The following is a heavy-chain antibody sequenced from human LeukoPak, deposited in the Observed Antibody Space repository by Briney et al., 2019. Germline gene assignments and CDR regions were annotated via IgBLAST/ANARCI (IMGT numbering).Heavy chain of an antibody. V-gene: IGHV3-30*18. CDR3: AKDNVAAAGRYFDY. J-gene: IGHJ4*02. CDR1: GFTFSNYG. D-gene: IGHD6-13*01. CDR2: ISYDGSNK. Sequence: GGSLRLSCAASGFTFSNYGMHWVHQAPGKGLEWVAFISYDGSNKYFADSVKGRFTISRDNSKNTLYLQMHSLRAEDTAVYYCAKDNVAAAGRYFDYWGQGTLVTVSS.